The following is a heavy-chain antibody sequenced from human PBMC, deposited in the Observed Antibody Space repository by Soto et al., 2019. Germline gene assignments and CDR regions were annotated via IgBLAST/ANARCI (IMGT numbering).Heavy chain of an antibody. CDR2: IYYSGST. Sequence: SETLSLTCTVSGGSISSYYWSWIRQPPGKGLEWIGYIYYSGSTNYNPSLKSRVTISVDTSRNQFSLKLSSVTAADTAVYYCARMDCSGGSCYYYYGMDVWGQGTTVTVSS. D-gene: IGHD2-15*01. J-gene: IGHJ6*02. V-gene: IGHV4-59*01. CDR3: ARMDCSGGSCYYYYGMDV. CDR1: GGSISSYY.